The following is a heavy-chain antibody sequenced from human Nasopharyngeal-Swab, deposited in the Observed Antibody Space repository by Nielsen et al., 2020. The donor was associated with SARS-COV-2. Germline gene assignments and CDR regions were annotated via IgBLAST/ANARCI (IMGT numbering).Heavy chain of an antibody. CDR1: GGSISSGGYY. J-gene: IGHJ6*03. CDR3: ARGRELWFGADYYYYYYMDV. D-gene: IGHD3-10*01. Sequence: SETLSLTCTVSGGSISSGGYYWSWIRQHPGKGLEWIGYIYYSGSTYYNPSLKSRVTISVDTSKNQFSLKLSSVTAADTAVYYCARGRELWFGADYYYYYYMDVWGKGTTVTVSS. CDR2: IYYSGST. V-gene: IGHV4-31*03.